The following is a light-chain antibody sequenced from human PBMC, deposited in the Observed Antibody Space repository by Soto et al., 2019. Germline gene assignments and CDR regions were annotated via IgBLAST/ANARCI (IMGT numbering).Light chain of an antibody. J-gene: IGLJ1*01. CDR2: EVS. V-gene: IGLV2-14*01. CDR1: SSDVGGYNY. CDR3: SSYTSSSTLV. Sequence: QSALTQAASVSGSPGQSITISCTGTSSDVGGYNYVSWYQQHPGKAPKLMIYEVSNRPSGVSNRFSGSKSSYTASRTISGLQAEDEADYYCSSYTSSSTLVFGTGTKLTVL.